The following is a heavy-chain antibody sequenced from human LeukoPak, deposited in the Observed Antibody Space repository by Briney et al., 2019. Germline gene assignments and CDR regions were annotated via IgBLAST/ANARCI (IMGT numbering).Heavy chain of an antibody. Sequence: GESLKISCKGSGYSFTSYWIGWVRQMPGKGLEWMGIIYPGDSDTRYSPSFQGQDTISADKSISTAYLQWSSLKASDTAMYYCARHPTKTRYCSSTSCYGRPAFDIWGQGTMVTVSS. CDR2: IYPGDSDT. J-gene: IGHJ3*02. V-gene: IGHV5-51*01. D-gene: IGHD2-2*01. CDR3: ARHPTKTRYCSSTSCYGRPAFDI. CDR1: GYSFTSYW.